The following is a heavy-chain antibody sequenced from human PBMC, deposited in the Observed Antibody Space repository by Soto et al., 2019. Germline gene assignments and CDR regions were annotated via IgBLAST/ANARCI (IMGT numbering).Heavy chain of an antibody. D-gene: IGHD6-19*01. V-gene: IGHV3-15*01. J-gene: IGHJ4*02. CDR2: IKSKTDGGTT. CDR1: GFTFSNAW. CDR3: TPWLAGDPGAEGPAILFDY. Sequence: GGSLRLSCAASGFTFSNAWMSWVRQAPGKGLEWVGRIKSKTDGGTTDYAAPVKGRFTISRDDSKNTLYLQMNSLKTEDTAVYYCTPWLAGDPGAEGPAILFDYWGQGTLVTVSS.